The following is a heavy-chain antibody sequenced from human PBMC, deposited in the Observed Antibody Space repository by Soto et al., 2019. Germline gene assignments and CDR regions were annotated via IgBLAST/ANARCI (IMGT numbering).Heavy chain of an antibody. CDR1: GYTFTSYY. CDR3: ARRYSCGDDALDI. V-gene: IGHV1-46*01. CDR2: INPSGGST. J-gene: IGHJ3*02. D-gene: IGHD6-19*01. Sequence: ASVKVSCKASGYTFTSYYIHWVRQASGQGLEWMGIINPSGGSTRYAQKCQGRVTITTDTSASTCYIELSRLRSANPAVSSCARRYSCGDDALDIWGKGTMVTVSS.